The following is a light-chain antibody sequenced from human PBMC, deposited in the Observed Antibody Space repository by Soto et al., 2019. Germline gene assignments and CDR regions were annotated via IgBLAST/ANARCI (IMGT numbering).Light chain of an antibody. J-gene: IGKJ2*01. CDR3: QQYNIWHLFT. Sequence: VMTQSPATLSVSPGERATLSCRASQTIKSNLAWYQQKSGQPPRLLIYGASIRATGIPVRFSGSGSGSAFTLTISSLQSEASALYYCQQYNIWHLFTFGQGTKLEIK. CDR1: QTIKSN. V-gene: IGKV3-15*01. CDR2: GAS.